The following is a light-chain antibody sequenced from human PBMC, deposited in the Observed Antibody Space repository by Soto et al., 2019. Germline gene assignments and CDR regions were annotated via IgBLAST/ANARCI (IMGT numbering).Light chain of an antibody. CDR1: SSNIGADYD. CDR2: GNS. Sequence: QAVVTQPPSVSGAPGQRFTISCTGSSSNIGADYDVHWYQQLPGAAPKLLIYGNSNRPSGVPDRFSGSKSGTSASLAIIGLMAEDEADYYCQSSERGLSGYVFGTGTKVTVL. J-gene: IGLJ1*01. CDR3: QSSERGLSGYV. V-gene: IGLV1-40*01.